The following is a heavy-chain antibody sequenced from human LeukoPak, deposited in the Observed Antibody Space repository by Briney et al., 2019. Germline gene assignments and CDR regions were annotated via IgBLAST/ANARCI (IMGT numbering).Heavy chain of an antibody. CDR1: GGSVSSSSYY. CDR2: INHSGST. Sequence: PSETLSLTCTVSGGSVSSSSYYWGWIRQPPGKGLEWIGEINHSGSTNYNPSLKSRVTISVDTSKNQFSLKLSSVTAADTAVYYCARRARRQLVLLIVPYYFDYWGQGTLVTVSS. D-gene: IGHD6-6*01. J-gene: IGHJ4*02. V-gene: IGHV4-39*07. CDR3: ARRARRQLVLLIVPYYFDY.